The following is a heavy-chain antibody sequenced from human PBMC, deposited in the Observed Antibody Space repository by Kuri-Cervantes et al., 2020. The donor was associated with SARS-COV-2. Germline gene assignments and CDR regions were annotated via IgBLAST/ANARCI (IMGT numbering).Heavy chain of an antibody. D-gene: IGHD6-6*01. Sequence: SETLSLTCTVSGGSISSYYWSWIRQPAGKGLEWIGRIHTSGSTNYNPSLKSRVTISVDRSKNQFSLKLSSVTAADTAVYYCARDSKYSSSSSYFDYWGQGTLVTVSS. V-gene: IGHV4-4*07. CDR3: ARDSKYSSSSSYFDY. J-gene: IGHJ4*02. CDR1: GGSISSYY. CDR2: IHTSGST.